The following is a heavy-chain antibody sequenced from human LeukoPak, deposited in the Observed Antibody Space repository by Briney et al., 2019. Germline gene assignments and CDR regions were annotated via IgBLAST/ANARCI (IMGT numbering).Heavy chain of an antibody. CDR1: EFTFSTYA. CDR2: IHFDGSNR. D-gene: IGHD2-21*01. Sequence: GGSLRLSCAASEFTFSTYAIHWVRQAPGKRLEWVAYIHFDGSNRHYIDSVKGRFTISRYNSENTLYLQMNSLRPEDTAVYYCAKDRGDCPQYFDYWGQGTLVTVSS. J-gene: IGHJ4*02. V-gene: IGHV3-30*02. CDR3: AKDRGDCPQYFDY.